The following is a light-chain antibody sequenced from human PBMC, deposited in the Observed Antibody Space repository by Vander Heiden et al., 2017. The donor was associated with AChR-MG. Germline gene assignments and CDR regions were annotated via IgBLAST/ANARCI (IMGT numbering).Light chain of an antibody. V-gene: IGLV1-40*01. CDR1: SSNIGAGYD. CDR3: QSYDSSLSGWDVV. CDR2: GHS. J-gene: IGLJ2*01. Sequence: QSVLTPPPSVSGAPGQRVTISCTGSSSNIGAGYDVHWYQQLPGTAPKLLIYGHSNRPSGVPDRFSGSKSGTSASLAITGLQAEDEADYYCQSYDSSLSGWDVVFGGGTKLTVL.